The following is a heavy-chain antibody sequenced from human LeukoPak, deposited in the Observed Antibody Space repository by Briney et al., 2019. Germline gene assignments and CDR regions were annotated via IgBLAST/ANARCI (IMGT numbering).Heavy chain of an antibody. CDR2: INPNSGGT. CDR1: GYTFTGYY. Sequence: ASVKVSCKASGYTFTGYYMHWVRQAPGQGLEWMGWINPNSGGTNYAQKFQGRVTMTRDTSISTAYMELSRLRSDDTAVYYCARVAYSSSWYGYWGQGTLVTVSS. J-gene: IGHJ4*02. V-gene: IGHV1-2*02. D-gene: IGHD6-13*01. CDR3: ARVAYSSSWYGY.